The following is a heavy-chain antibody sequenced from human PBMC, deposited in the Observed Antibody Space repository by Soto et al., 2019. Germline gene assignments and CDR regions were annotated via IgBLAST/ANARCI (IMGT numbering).Heavy chain of an antibody. Sequence: GGALRLSCAASGFTFSRYWMNWVRQAPGKGLEWVANIKQDGTEKNYVDSVKGRFTISRDNARKSLYLQMDSLRAEDTAVYFCARGDTPMITGMDSFDIWGQGTMVTVSS. V-gene: IGHV3-7*01. CDR1: GFTFSRYW. J-gene: IGHJ3*02. CDR2: IKQDGTEK. CDR3: ARGDTPMITGMDSFDI. D-gene: IGHD5-18*01.